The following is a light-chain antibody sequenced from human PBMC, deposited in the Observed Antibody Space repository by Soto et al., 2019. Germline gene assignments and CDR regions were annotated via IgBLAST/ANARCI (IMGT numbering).Light chain of an antibody. J-gene: IGKJ1*01. Sequence: DIQMTQSPSSLSASVGDRVTITCRASQGIRNYLAWYQQKPGKLPHLLIYAASTLQPGVPSRFSGSGSGTDFTLTISSLQPEDFATYYCQQTYNTPRTFGQGTKVDIK. CDR2: AAS. CDR1: QGIRNY. V-gene: IGKV1-27*01. CDR3: QQTYNTPRT.